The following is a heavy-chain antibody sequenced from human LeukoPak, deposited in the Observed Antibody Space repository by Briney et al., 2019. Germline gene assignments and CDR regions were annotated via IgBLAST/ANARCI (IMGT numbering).Heavy chain of an antibody. CDR1: GGSISSSSHY. CDR3: ARRNYYYGMDV. Sequence: PSETLSLTCTVSGGSISSSSHYWDWIRQPPGKGLEWIGSISYSGSTYYNPSLKSRATISVDTSKNQFSLNLTSVTAADTAVYYCARRNYYYGMDVWGQGTTVTVSS. CDR2: ISYSGST. V-gene: IGHV4-39*01. J-gene: IGHJ6*02.